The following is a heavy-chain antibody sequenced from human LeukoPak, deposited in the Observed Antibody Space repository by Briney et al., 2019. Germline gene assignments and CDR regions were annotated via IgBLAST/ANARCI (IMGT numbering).Heavy chain of an antibody. D-gene: IGHD2-2*01. V-gene: IGHV3-23*01. Sequence: GGSLRLSCAASGFTFSRHAMNWVRQPPGKGLDWVSSIDKSGDGAFYAASVKRRFTISRDNSKNTLYLKMNSLRREDTAVYYCARRGGTSGWGAFDIWGQGTMVTVSS. CDR2: IDKSGDGA. J-gene: IGHJ3*02. CDR3: ARRGGTSGWGAFDI. CDR1: GFTFSRHA.